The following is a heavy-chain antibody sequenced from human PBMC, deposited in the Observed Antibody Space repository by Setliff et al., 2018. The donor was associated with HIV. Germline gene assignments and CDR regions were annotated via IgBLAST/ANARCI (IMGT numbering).Heavy chain of an antibody. V-gene: IGHV4-59*12. CDR1: GGSISSYY. Sequence: TSETLSLTCTVSGGSISSYYWSWIRQPPGKGLEWIGYIYYSGSTNYNPSLKSRVTISVDTSKNHFSLNVSSLTAADTALYFCARLMPNWDYFDYWGQGTQVTVSS. J-gene: IGHJ4*02. D-gene: IGHD2-2*01. CDR2: IYYSGST. CDR3: ARLMPNWDYFDY.